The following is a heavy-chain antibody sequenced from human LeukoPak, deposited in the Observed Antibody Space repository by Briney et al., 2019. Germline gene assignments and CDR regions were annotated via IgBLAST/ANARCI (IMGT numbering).Heavy chain of an antibody. CDR2: ISSSSSYI. J-gene: IGHJ3*02. CDR3: ARDLLHAFDI. CDR1: GFTFSSYS. V-gene: IGHV3-21*04. Sequence: GGSLRLSCAASGFTFSSYSMNWVRQAPGKGLEWVSSISSSSSYIYYADSVKGRFTISRDNSKNTLYLQMNSLRAEDTAVYYCARDLLHAFDIWGQGTMVTVSS. D-gene: IGHD2-15*01.